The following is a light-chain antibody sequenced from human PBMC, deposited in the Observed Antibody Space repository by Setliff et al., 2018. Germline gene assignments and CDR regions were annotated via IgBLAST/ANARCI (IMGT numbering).Light chain of an antibody. V-gene: IGLV1-44*01. Sequence: QSVLTQPPSASGTPGQRITISCSGGTSNIGSNPVNWYQQLPGTAPKLLIYSNNQRSSGVPDRFSGSKSGTSASLAVSGLQSEDEADFYCEAWDDSLNGYVFGSGTKVTVL. CDR2: SNN. J-gene: IGLJ1*01. CDR1: TSNIGSNP. CDR3: EAWDDSLNGYV.